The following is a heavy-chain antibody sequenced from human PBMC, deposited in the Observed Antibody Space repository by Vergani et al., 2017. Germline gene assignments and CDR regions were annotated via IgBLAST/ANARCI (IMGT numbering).Heavy chain of an antibody. CDR1: GYLLTDFY. V-gene: IGHV1-18*04. CDR2: ISAYNGDT. J-gene: IGHJ4*02. D-gene: IGHD6-19*01. Sequence: QVHLVQSGAEVQKPGASVTVSCKASGYLLTDFYIQWVRQAPGQGLEWMGWISAYNGDTNYAQKLHGRVTMTTDASTSTAYMELRSLRSDDTAVYYCARAGAGRQWLAASGFDSWGQGTLVTVSS. CDR3: ARAGAGRQWLAASGFDS.